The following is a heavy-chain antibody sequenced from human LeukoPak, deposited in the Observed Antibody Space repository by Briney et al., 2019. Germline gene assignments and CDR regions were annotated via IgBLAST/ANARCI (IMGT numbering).Heavy chain of an antibody. V-gene: IGHV3-53*01. J-gene: IGHJ5*02. D-gene: IGHD1-26*01. CDR2: IYSGGST. Sequence: GGSLRLSCAASGFTVSSNYMSWVRQAPGKGLEWVSVIYSGGSTYYADSVKGRFTISRHNSKNTLYLQMNSLGAEDTAVYYCARGGSYYTNWFDPWGQGTLVTVSS. CDR1: GFTVSSNY. CDR3: ARGGSYYTNWFDP.